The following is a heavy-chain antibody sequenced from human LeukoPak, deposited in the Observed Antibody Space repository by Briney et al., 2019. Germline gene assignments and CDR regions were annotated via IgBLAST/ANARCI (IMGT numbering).Heavy chain of an antibody. CDR1: GITFSSYA. Sequence: GGSLRLSCAASGITFSSYAMSWVRQAPGKGLEWVSAITDSGGRTYYADSVKGRFTISRDNSKNTLYPQMNSLRAEDTAVYYCVVVTGSWWGQGTLVTVSS. D-gene: IGHD2-21*02. CDR3: VVVTGSW. CDR2: ITDSGGRT. V-gene: IGHV3-23*01. J-gene: IGHJ4*02.